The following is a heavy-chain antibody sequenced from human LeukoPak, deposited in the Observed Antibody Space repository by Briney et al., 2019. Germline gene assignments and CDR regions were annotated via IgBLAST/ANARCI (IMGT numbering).Heavy chain of an antibody. CDR2: IYHSGNS. CDR3: ASELVVAATPAYFDY. J-gene: IGHJ4*02. Sequence: PSETLSLTCAVSGGSISSNNWWSWVRQPPGKGLEWIGEIYHSGNSNYNPSLKSRVTISVDTSKNQFSLKLSSVTAADTAVYYCASELVVAATPAYFDYWGQGTLVTVSS. D-gene: IGHD2-15*01. CDR1: GGSISSNNW. V-gene: IGHV4-4*02.